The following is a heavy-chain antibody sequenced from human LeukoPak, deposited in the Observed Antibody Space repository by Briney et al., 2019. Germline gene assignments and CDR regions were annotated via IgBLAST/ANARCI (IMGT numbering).Heavy chain of an antibody. CDR2: IYNSGST. CDR1: GGSISSYY. V-gene: IGHV4-59*01. CDR3: ARGYYDFWSGCKYYFDY. Sequence: SETLSLTCTVSGGSISSYYWSWIRQPPGKGLEWIGYIYNSGSTNYNPSLKSRVTISVDTSKNQFSLKLSSVTAADTAVYYCARGYYDFWSGCKYYFDYWGQGTLVTVSS. D-gene: IGHD3-3*01. J-gene: IGHJ4*02.